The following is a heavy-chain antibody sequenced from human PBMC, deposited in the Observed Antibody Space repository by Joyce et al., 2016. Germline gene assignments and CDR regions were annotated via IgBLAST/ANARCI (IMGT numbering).Heavy chain of an antibody. Sequence: QVQLVQSGAEVKKPGSSVKVSCKASGGTFRNYAISWVRQAPGQGLEWMGGIIPLTGKAKYAKKFHDRFTTVADESKDTAYMELSSLSSEDTAVYYCMRDIGGKYCGGDCYAGLWGQGTLVTVSS. J-gene: IGHJ4*02. CDR1: GGTFRNYA. CDR3: MRDIGGKYCGGDCYAGL. D-gene: IGHD2-21*02. CDR2: IIPLTGKA. V-gene: IGHV1-69*12.